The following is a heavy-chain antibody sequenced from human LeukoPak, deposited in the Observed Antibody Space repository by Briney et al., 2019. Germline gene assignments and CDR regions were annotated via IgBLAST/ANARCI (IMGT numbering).Heavy chain of an antibody. Sequence: PGGSLRLSCAASGFTFSIYWMSWVRQAPGKGLEWVANIKQDGSEKYYVDSVKGRFTISRDNAKNSLYLQMNSLRAEDTAVYYCARDDHCTNGVCYKPFNYWGQGTLVTISS. J-gene: IGHJ4*02. V-gene: IGHV3-7*01. D-gene: IGHD2-8*01. CDR2: IKQDGSEK. CDR1: GFTFSIYW. CDR3: ARDDHCTNGVCYKPFNY.